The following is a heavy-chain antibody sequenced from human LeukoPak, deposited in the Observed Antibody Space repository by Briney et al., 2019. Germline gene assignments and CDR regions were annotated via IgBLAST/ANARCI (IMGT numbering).Heavy chain of an antibody. CDR3: PKGYGDYYYYYGMDV. J-gene: IGHJ6*02. D-gene: IGHD4-17*01. CDR2: ITWNSGGI. CDR1: GFTFDNYD. Sequence: GGSLRLSCAASGFTFDNYDMHWVRQAPGKGLEWVSGITWNSGGIGYADSVKGRFTISRDNAKNSLYLQMNSLRAEDTALYYCPKGYGDYYYYYGMDVWGLGTTVTVS. V-gene: IGHV3-9*01.